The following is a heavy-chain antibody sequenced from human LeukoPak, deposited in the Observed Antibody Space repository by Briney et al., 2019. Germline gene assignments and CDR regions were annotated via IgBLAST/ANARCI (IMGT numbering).Heavy chain of an antibody. CDR2: INRSGGST. Sequence: ASVKVSCKASGYTCTSYYIHWVRQAPGQGLEWMGIINRSGGSTSYAQKFQGRVTMTRDTSTSTVYMELSSLRSEDTAVYYCARDVAPRIAAAGTVGWFDPWGQGTLVTVSS. CDR1: GYTCTSYY. CDR3: ARDVAPRIAAAGTVGWFDP. V-gene: IGHV1-46*01. J-gene: IGHJ5*02. D-gene: IGHD6-13*01.